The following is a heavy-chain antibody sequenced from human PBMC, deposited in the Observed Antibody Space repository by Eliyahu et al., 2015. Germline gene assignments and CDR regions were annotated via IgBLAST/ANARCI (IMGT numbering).Heavy chain of an antibody. CDR1: GXPFSPXT. CDR3: AKDILATDTPHDF. D-gene: IGHD5-18*01. V-gene: IGHV3-48*02. Sequence: EVQLVESGGGLAQPGESMRLSCAAAGXPFSPXTMNWVRHAPGKGLEWVSYIXSSSATKHYADSVKGRFIISRDNAKNSLYLQMNSLRDDDTAVYYCAKDILATDTPHDFWGQGTLVTVSS. J-gene: IGHJ4*02. CDR2: IXSSSATK.